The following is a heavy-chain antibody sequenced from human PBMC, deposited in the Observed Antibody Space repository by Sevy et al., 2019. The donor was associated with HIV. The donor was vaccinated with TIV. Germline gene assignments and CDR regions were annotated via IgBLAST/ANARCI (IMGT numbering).Heavy chain of an antibody. CDR1: GFAFYDYS. J-gene: IGHJ4*02. D-gene: IGHD2-8*01. V-gene: IGHV3-23*01. CDR3: AREGCTRPNDY. CDR2: LSFCCGKI. Sequence: GGSLRLSCAASGFAFYDYSMSWIRQAPGKGLEWVAALSFCCGKINYADSVKGRFTISRDNSKNSFYLQMDNLRVEDTALYYCAREGCTRPNDYWGQGTRVTVSS.